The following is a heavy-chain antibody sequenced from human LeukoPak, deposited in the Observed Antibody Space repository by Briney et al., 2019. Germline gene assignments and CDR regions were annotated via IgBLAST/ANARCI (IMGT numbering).Heavy chain of an antibody. CDR1: GGSMNSYC. Sequence: PSETLSLTCTVSGGSMNSYCWNWIRQPPGKGLEWIAYIHHSGSTYYNPSLKSRVTALVDRSKNQFSLNLSSVTAADTAVYYCASGGYSGYDFNFDYWGQGTLVTVSS. CDR3: ASGGYSGYDFNFDY. J-gene: IGHJ4*02. CDR2: IHHSGST. D-gene: IGHD5-12*01. V-gene: IGHV4-59*12.